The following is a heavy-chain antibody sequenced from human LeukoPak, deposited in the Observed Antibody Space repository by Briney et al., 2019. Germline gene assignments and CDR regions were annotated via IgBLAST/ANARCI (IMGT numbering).Heavy chain of an antibody. CDR1: GYTFTGYY. V-gene: IGHV1-2*02. CDR3: ARDQGGYYSSSWVFDY. Sequence: ASVKVSCKASGYTFTGYYMHWVRQAPGQGLEWMGWINPNSGGTNFAQNFQGRVTMARDTSISTAYMELSRLRSDDTAVYYCARDQGGYYSSSWVFDYWGQGTLVTVSS. D-gene: IGHD6-13*01. J-gene: IGHJ4*02. CDR2: INPNSGGT.